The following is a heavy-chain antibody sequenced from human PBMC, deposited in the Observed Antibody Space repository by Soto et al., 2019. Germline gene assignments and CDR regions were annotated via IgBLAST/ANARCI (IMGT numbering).Heavy chain of an antibody. CDR2: IGDSGDGT. CDR3: ARLHTVRASYIDY. CDR1: GFPFSSYA. Sequence: GGSLRLSCAASGFPFSSYAVSWVRQAPGKGLEWVSLIGDSGDGTYYADSVKGRFTISRDNSKNTLYLQINSLRAEDTAVYYCARLHTVRASYIDYWGPGTLVTVST. V-gene: IGHV3-23*01. D-gene: IGHD2-15*01. J-gene: IGHJ4*02.